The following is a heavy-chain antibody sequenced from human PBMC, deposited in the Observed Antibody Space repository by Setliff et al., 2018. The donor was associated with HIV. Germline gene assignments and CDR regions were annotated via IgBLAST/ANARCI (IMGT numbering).Heavy chain of an antibody. CDR2: IHYSGST. J-gene: IGHJ4*02. Sequence: SETLSLTCTVYGGFIKNSNYYWGWIRQPPGKGLEWIGNIHYSGSTNYNPSLKSRVTISMVASRNQFSLKVTSVTAADTAVYYCTRGATITYYFDYWGQGTLVTVSS. V-gene: IGHV4-39*07. D-gene: IGHD5-12*01. CDR1: GGFIKNSNYY. CDR3: TRGATITYYFDY.